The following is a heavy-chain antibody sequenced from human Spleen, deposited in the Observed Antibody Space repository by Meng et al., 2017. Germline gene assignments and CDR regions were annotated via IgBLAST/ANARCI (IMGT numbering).Heavy chain of an antibody. CDR1: GFTFSSYA. V-gene: IGHV3-23*01. J-gene: IGHJ4*02. D-gene: IGHD6-19*01. Sequence: GESLNISCAASGFTFSSYAMSWVRQAPGKGLEWVSTSSGTGSGTNTYYADSVKGRCTISRDNSKKTLYLQMNSLRADDTAVYYCAKDEYASGWYVSDYWGQGTLVTISS. CDR2: SSGTGSGTNT. CDR3: AKDEYASGWYVSDY.